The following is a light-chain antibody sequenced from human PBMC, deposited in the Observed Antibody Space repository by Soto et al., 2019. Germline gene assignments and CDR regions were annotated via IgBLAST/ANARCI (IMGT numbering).Light chain of an antibody. CDR1: QSISSY. V-gene: IGKV1-39*01. CDR3: QQYNSLGT. Sequence: DIKLTQSLYSLSASVGDRVTLTCRASQSISSYLNWYQQKPGKAPKLLIYAASSLQSGVPSRFSGSGSGTEFTLTISSLQPDDFATYYCQQYNSLGTFGQGTKVDIK. CDR2: AAS. J-gene: IGKJ1*01.